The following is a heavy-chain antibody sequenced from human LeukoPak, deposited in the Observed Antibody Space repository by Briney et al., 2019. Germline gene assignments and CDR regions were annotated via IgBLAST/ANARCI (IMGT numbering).Heavy chain of an antibody. CDR1: GFSFNTYS. V-gene: IGHV3-23*01. Sequence: GGSLRLSCTTSGFSFNTYSMSWVRQSPGKGLEWVSAINDDTPYYTDSVKGRFTVSRDKSKDTLYLHLNSLRAEDTAVYYCVRDYNSLRPLDYWGQGNLVTVSS. CDR2: INDDTP. CDR3: VRDYNSLRPLDY. D-gene: IGHD6-6*01. J-gene: IGHJ4*02.